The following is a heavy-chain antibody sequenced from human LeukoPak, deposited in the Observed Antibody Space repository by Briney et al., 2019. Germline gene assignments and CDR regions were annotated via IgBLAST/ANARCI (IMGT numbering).Heavy chain of an antibody. CDR1: GFTFSSYW. CDR3: ARDDYGDYVRSYYYYGMDV. D-gene: IGHD4-17*01. J-gene: IGHJ6*02. Sequence: GGSLRLSCAASGFTFSSYWMSWVRQAPGKGLEWVANIKQDGSEKYYVDSVKGRFTISRDNAKNSLYLQMNSLRAEDTAVYYCARDDYGDYVRSYYYYGMDVWGQGTTVTVSS. CDR2: IKQDGSEK. V-gene: IGHV3-7*01.